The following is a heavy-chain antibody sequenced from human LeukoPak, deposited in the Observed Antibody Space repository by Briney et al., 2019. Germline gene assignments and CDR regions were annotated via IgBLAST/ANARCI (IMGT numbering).Heavy chain of an antibody. CDR2: INSSGSYI. Sequence: PGRSLRLSCAPSGFTFSSYSMTWLRQAPGQGQEWASSINSSGSYIYYAVSVKGRFTISRDNAKNSLYLQMNSLRVEDTAVYYCATGGQVLCIPRLVWGKGTLVTVSS. CDR1: GFTFSSYS. D-gene: IGHD2-21*01. CDR3: ATGGQVLCIPRLV. V-gene: IGHV3-21*01. J-gene: IGHJ4*02.